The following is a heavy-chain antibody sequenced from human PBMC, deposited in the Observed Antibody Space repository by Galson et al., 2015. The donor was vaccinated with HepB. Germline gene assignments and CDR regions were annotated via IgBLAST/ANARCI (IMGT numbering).Heavy chain of an antibody. Sequence: SLRLSCATSGFTFSRYGMHWVRQAPGKGLEWVAFIPYGGSHKYYADSVKGRFTISRDNSKNTLYLQMNSPRPEDTAVYFCARLLDGSNSYYLEYWGQGTLVTVSS. J-gene: IGHJ4*02. D-gene: IGHD2-15*01. CDR1: GFTFSRYG. V-gene: IGHV3-30*02. CDR3: ARLLDGSNSYYLEY. CDR2: IPYGGSHK.